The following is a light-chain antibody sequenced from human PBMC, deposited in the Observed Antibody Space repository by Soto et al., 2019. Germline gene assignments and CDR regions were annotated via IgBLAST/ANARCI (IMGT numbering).Light chain of an antibody. CDR3: QQYGNLPYT. Sequence: DIQMTQSPSSLSASVGDRVTITCQASQDISKSLNWYQQKPGKAPKLLIYDASNLETGVPSRFSGSGSGTDFTFSISSLQPEDIATYYCQQYGNLPYTFGQGTKLEIK. V-gene: IGKV1-33*01. CDR1: QDISKS. J-gene: IGKJ2*01. CDR2: DAS.